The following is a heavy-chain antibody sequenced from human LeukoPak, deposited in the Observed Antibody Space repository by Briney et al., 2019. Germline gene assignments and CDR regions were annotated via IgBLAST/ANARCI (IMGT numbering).Heavy chain of an antibody. CDR3: ATAAYCGGDCYSTFEY. J-gene: IGHJ4*02. CDR2: ISGSEGNT. V-gene: IGHV3-23*01. CDR1: GFTFSSYV. Sequence: GGSLRLSCAASGFTFSSYVMSWARQAPGKGLEWVSAISGSEGNTYYADSVKGRFTISRDNSKNTLYLQMKSLRAEDTAVYFCATAAYCGGDCYSTFEYWGQGTLVTVSS. D-gene: IGHD2-21*02.